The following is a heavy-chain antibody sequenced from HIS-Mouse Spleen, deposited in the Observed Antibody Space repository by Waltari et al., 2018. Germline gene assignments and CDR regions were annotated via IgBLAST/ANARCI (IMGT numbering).Heavy chain of an antibody. D-gene: IGHD3-10*01. CDR1: GGSISSSSYS. J-gene: IGHJ4*02. Sequence: QLQLQESGPGLVKPSETLSLTCTVSGGSISSSSYSWGWTRQPPGKGLEWIGSIYYSGSTYYNPSLKSRVTISVDTSKNQFSLKLSSVTAADTAVYYCARGRRYYGSGSYGSFDYWGQGTLVTVSS. CDR2: IYYSGST. V-gene: IGHV4-39*07. CDR3: ARGRRYYGSGSYGSFDY.